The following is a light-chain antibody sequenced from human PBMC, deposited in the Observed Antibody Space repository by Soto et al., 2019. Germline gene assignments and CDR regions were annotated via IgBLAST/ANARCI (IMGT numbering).Light chain of an antibody. V-gene: IGLV9-49*01. CDR2: VGTGGIVG. CDR1: SGYSNYK. Sequence: QYVLTQPPSASASLGASVTLTCTLSSGYSNYKVDWYQQRPGKGPRFVMRVGTGGIVGSKGDGIPDRFSVLGSGLNRYLTIKNIQDEDESDYHGGADRGSGSNFVVVFGGGTKVTVL. J-gene: IGLJ2*01. CDR3: GADRGSGSNFVVV.